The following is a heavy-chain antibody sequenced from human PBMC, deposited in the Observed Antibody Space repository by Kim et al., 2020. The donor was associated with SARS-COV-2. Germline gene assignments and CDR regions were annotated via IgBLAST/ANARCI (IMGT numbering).Heavy chain of an antibody. CDR1: GFTFSSYY. J-gene: IGHJ4*02. Sequence: GGSLRLSCAVSGFTFSSYYISWVRQAPGKGLEWVSVIYSGERTYYADSVKGRFTISRDNSKNTVGLQMNSLWAEDPAVYYCGKVGAAIDYWGQGTLVTVSS. V-gene: IGHV3-53*01. CDR3: GKVGAAIDY. CDR2: IYSGERT.